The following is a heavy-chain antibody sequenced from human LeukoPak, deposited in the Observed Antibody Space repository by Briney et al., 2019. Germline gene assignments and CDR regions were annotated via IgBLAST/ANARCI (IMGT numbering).Heavy chain of an antibody. V-gene: IGHV4-34*01. Sequence: ETLSLTCAVYGGSFSGYYWSWIRQPPGKGLEWIGEINHSGSTNYNPSLKSRVTISADTSKNQFSLKLSSVTAADTAVYYCARFGSGYYYYYGMDVWGQGTTVTVSS. D-gene: IGHD1-14*01. J-gene: IGHJ6*02. CDR3: ARFGSGYYYYYGMDV. CDR1: GGSFSGYY. CDR2: INHSGST.